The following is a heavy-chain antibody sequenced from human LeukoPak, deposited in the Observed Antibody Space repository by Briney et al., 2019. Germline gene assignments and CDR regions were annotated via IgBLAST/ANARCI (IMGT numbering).Heavy chain of an antibody. J-gene: IGHJ4*02. CDR2: ISYDGSNE. D-gene: IGHD3-16*01. CDR1: GFTFNSYA. V-gene: IGHV3-30*18. Sequence: GGSLRLSCAASGFTFNSYAMHWVRQAPGKGLDWVAVISYDGSNEYYADSVKGRFTISRDNSKNTLYLHMSSLRAEDTAVYYCAKDRLRTYYDYIWGICDYWGQGTLVTVSS. CDR3: AKDRLRTYYDYIWGICDY.